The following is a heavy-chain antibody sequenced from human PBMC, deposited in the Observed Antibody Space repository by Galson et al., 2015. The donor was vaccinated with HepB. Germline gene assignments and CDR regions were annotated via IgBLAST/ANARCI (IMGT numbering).Heavy chain of an antibody. Sequence: SLRLSCAASGFIFSDYYMSWIRQAPGKGLEWISYISGRTIYTNYAGSVKGRFTISRDNAKNSLYLHLNSVTAEDTAVYYCARDLRLFGVWYNFDYWGQGTLVTVSS. D-gene: IGHD3-3*01. J-gene: IGHJ4*02. V-gene: IGHV3-11*06. CDR2: ISGRTIYT. CDR1: GFIFSDYY. CDR3: ARDLRLFGVWYNFDY.